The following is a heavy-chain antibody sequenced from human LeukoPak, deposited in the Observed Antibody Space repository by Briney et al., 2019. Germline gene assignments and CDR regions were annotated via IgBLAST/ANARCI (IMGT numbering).Heavy chain of an antibody. J-gene: IGHJ4*02. D-gene: IGHD6-6*01. CDR3: ARVYRSSSGYCFDY. V-gene: IGHV3-7*01. CDR2: IKQDGGEK. CDR1: GFTFSNYW. Sequence: GGSLRLSCAASGFTFSNYWMTWVRQAPGKGLEWVANIKQDGGEKYYVDSVKGRFTISRDNAKNSQYLQMNSLRAEDTAVYYCARVYRSSSGYCFDYWGRGTLVTVSS.